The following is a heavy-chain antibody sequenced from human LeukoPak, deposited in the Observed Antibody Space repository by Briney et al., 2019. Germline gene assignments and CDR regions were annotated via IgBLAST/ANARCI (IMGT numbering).Heavy chain of an antibody. CDR2: IYYSGST. D-gene: IGHD3-22*01. Sequence: TSETLSLTCSVSGGSISNYYWIWIRQPPGMGLEWIGNIYYSGSTNYNPSLKSRVTISVDTSKNQLSLKLSSVTAADTAVYYCARLASTGCYSDWGQGTLVSVSS. CDR1: GGSISNYY. J-gene: IGHJ4*02. V-gene: IGHV4-59*08. CDR3: ARLASTGCYSD.